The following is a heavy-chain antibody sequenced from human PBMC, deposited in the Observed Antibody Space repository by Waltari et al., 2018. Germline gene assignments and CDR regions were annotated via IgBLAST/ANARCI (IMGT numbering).Heavy chain of an antibody. D-gene: IGHD6-19*01. J-gene: IGHJ4*02. Sequence: QVQLVQSGAEVKKPGSSVKVSCKASGGTFSSYTISWVRQAPGQGLEWMGRIVPLLGISNSAPKSQGRVMITADKATSTAYMELSSMRSEDTALYYWAGHIAVAGPYYFDYWGQGTLVTVSS. CDR1: GGTFSSYT. V-gene: IGHV1-69*02. CDR2: IVPLLGIS. CDR3: AGHIAVAGPYYFDY.